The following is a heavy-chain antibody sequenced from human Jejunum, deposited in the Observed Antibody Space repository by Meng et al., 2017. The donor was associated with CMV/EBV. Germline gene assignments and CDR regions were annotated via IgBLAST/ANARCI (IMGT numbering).Heavy chain of an antibody. V-gene: IGHV3-64*01. CDR1: GFTFSGSD. Sequence: GSGARVVQPLGSLRLSRAASGFTFSGSDMHWVRQAPGKGLEYVSGISSDGGSTYYANSVKGRFTISRDNSKDTLFLQMGSLRVEDMAVYSCARGGQYTSSSWAGYWAQETLATSPQ. CDR2: ISSDGGST. D-gene: IGHD6-6*01. CDR3: ARGGQYTSSSWAGY. J-gene: IGHJ4*02.